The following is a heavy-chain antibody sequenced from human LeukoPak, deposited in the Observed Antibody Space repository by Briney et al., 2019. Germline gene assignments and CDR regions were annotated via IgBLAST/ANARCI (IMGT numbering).Heavy chain of an antibody. V-gene: IGHV3-74*01. Sequence: GGSLRLSCAASGFTFSSYWMHWVRQAPGKGLEWVSRVNNDGSATTYADSAKGRFTISRDNAKNTLYLQMNSLRADDTAVYYCVRATAAFDIWGQGTMVTVPS. CDR3: VRATAAFDI. CDR2: VNNDGSAT. CDR1: GFTFSSYW. D-gene: IGHD5-18*01. J-gene: IGHJ3*02.